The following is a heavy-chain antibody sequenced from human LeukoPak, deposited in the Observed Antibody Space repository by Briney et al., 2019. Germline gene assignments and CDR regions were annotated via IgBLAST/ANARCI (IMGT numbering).Heavy chain of an antibody. Sequence: GESLKISCKGSGYSFTSYWIGWVRQMPGKGLEWMGIIYPGDSDTRYSPSFQGQVTISADKSISTAYLQWSSLKASDTAMYYCARLSAADTMVRQKNGPYYYYGMDVWGQGTTVTVSS. D-gene: IGHD3-10*01. CDR2: IYPGDSDT. V-gene: IGHV5-51*01. J-gene: IGHJ6*02. CDR1: GYSFTSYW. CDR3: ARLSAADTMVRQKNGPYYYYGMDV.